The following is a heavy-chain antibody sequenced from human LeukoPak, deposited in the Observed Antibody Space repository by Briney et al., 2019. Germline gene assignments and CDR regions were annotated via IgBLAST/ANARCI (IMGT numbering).Heavy chain of an antibody. V-gene: IGHV3-33*08. CDR2: IWYDGSDK. D-gene: IGHD6-13*01. Sequence: PGGSLRLSCAASGFTFSSYSMNWVRQAPGKGLEWVAVIWYDGSDKYYADSVKGRFTISRDNSKNTLYLQMNSLRAEDTAVYYCATEGFVVAAAGHVGFFQHWGQGTLVTVSS. CDR3: ATEGFVVAAAGHVGFFQH. J-gene: IGHJ1*01. CDR1: GFTFSSYS.